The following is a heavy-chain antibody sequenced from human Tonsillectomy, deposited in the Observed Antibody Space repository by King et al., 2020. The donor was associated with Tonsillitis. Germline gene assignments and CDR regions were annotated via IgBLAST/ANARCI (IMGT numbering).Heavy chain of an antibody. CDR2: IYTSGST. V-gene: IGHV4-4*07. CDR1: GGSISSNY. Sequence: VQLQESGPGLVKPSETLSLTCTVSGGSISSNYWSWIRQPAGKGLEWMGRIYTSGSTNYNPFFKSRVTMSVDTSKNQLSLKLSSVTAAATAVYYCAGDVVSFWSGYQDGMDVWGQGTTVTVSS. CDR3: AGDVVSFWSGYQDGMDV. J-gene: IGHJ6*02. D-gene: IGHD3-3*01.